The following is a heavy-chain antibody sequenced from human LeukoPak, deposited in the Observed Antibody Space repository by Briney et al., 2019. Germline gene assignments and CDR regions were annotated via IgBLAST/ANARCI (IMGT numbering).Heavy chain of an antibody. J-gene: IGHJ6*02. CDR2: INHSGST. D-gene: IGHD1-20*01. V-gene: IGHV4-34*01. CDR3: AGYNFDSSYYYYGMDV. Sequence: SETLSLTCAVYGGSFSGYYWSWIRQPPGKGLEWIGEINHSGSTNYNPSLKSRVTISVDTSKNQFSLKLSSVTAADTAVYYCAGYNFDSSYYYYGMDVRGQGTTVTVSS. CDR1: GGSFSGYY.